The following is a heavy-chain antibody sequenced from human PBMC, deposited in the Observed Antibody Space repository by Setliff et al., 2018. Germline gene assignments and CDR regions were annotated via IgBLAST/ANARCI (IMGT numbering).Heavy chain of an antibody. D-gene: IGHD2-8*01. Sequence: GASLKISCQGSGYSFSTYWIAWVRQMPGKGLEWMGIIFPGDSVTRYSPPFQGQVTFSADKSINTAYLQWNSLKASDTAVYFCARVGDYMVYYYNYYMDVWANGITVTVSS. CDR2: IFPGDSVT. CDR1: GYSFSTYW. CDR3: ARVGDYMVYYYNYYMDV. J-gene: IGHJ6*03. V-gene: IGHV5-51*01.